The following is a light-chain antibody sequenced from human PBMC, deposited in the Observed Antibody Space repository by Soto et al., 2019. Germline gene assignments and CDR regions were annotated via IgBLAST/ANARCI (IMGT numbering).Light chain of an antibody. V-gene: IGKV3-15*01. Sequence: EIVMTQSPATLSVSPGERATLSSRASQSVSSNLAWYQQKPGQTPKLLIYVASTRATGIPARFSGSGSGTEFTLTISSLQSEDFAVYYCQQYNVWPLTFGGGTKVEIK. CDR3: QQYNVWPLT. J-gene: IGKJ4*01. CDR2: VAS. CDR1: QSVSSN.